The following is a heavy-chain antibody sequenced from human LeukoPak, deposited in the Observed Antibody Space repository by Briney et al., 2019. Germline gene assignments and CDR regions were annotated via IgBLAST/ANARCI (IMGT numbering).Heavy chain of an antibody. CDR1: GGSISSYY. CDR2: IYTSGST. V-gene: IGHV4-4*07. Sequence: SETLSLTCTVSGGSISSYYWSWIRQPAGKGLEWIGRIYTSGSTNYNPSLKSRVTMSVDTSKNQFSLKLSSVTAADTAVYYCARVYSSGWYGAFDIWGQGTMVTVSS. CDR3: ARVYSSGWYGAFDI. D-gene: IGHD6-19*01. J-gene: IGHJ3*02.